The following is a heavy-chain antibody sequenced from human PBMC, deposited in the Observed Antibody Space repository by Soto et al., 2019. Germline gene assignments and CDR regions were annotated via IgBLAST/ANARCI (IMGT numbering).Heavy chain of an antibody. J-gene: IGHJ4*02. CDR3: ASHNVDTAMVPAFDY. CDR1: GYTFTSYA. D-gene: IGHD5-18*01. CDR2: INAGNGNT. V-gene: IGHV1-3*01. Sequence: ASVKVSCKASGYTFTSYAMHWVRQAPGQRLEWMGWINAGNGNTKYSQKFQGRVTITRDTSASTAYMELSSLRSEDTAVYYCASHNVDTAMVPAFDYWGQGTLVTVSS.